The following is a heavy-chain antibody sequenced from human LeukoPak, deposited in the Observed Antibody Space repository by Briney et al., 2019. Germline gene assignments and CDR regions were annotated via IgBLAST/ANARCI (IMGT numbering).Heavy chain of an antibody. Sequence: GESLKISCKGSGYSFTTYWIGWVRQMPGKGLEWMGIIYPDDSDATYSPSFQGQVTISADRSISTAYLQWSSLKASDTAMYYCASGRTYCGGDCQNDAFDIWGQGTMVTVSS. CDR3: ASGRTYCGGDCQNDAFDI. J-gene: IGHJ3*02. D-gene: IGHD2-21*02. CDR1: GYSFTTYW. V-gene: IGHV5-51*01. CDR2: IYPDDSDA.